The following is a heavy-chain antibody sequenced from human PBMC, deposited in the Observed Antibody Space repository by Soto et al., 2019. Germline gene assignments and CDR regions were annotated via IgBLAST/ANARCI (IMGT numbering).Heavy chain of an antibody. V-gene: IGHV1-2*04. Sequence: QVQLVQSGAEVKKPGASVKVSCKASGYTFTGYYMHWVRQAPGQGLGGMGWINPNSGETNYAQKFQGWVTMTRDTSVSTAYRELGRLRSDDTAVYYCARAHCGGDCYSGVDYWGQGTLVTVSS. J-gene: IGHJ4*02. CDR2: INPNSGET. D-gene: IGHD2-21*02. CDR1: GYTFTGYY. CDR3: ARAHCGGDCYSGVDY.